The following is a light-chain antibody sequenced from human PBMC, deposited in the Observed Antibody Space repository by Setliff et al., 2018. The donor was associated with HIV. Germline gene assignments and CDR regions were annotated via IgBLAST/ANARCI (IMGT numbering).Light chain of an antibody. J-gene: IGLJ2*01. CDR2: EVS. CDR1: SSDVGGYSY. V-gene: IGLV2-14*01. CDR3: SSYTSSTTVL. Sequence: QSALTQPASVPGSPGQSITISCTGTSSDVGGYSYVSWYQQHPGKAPKLIIYEVSNRPSGVSIRFSGSKSGNTASLTVSGLQAEDEADYYCSSYTSSTTVLFGGGTKVTVL.